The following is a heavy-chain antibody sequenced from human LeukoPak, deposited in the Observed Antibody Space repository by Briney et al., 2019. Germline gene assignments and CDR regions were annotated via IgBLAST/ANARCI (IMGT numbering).Heavy chain of an antibody. CDR1: VYTFTSYG. D-gene: IGHD3-9*01. CDR3: ARDRPFYDILTGYYTSDY. J-gene: IGHJ4*02. Sequence: ASVNVSFKSSVYTFTSYGISWVRQAPGQGLEWMGWISAYNGNTNYAQKLQGRVTMTTDTSTSTAYMELRSLRSDDTAVYYCARDRPFYDILTGYYTSDYWGQGTLVTVSS. V-gene: IGHV1-18*01. CDR2: ISAYNGNT.